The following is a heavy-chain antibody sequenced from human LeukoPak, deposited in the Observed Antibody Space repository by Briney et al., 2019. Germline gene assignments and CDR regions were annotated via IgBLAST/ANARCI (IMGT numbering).Heavy chain of an antibody. Sequence: PGGSLRLSCAASGFTFSSYAMHWVRQAPGKGLEWVAVISYDGSNKYYADSVKGRFTISRDNSKNTLYLQMNSLRAEDTAVYYRAKGGELTSYYFDYWGQGTLVTVSS. J-gene: IGHJ4*02. D-gene: IGHD3-10*01. CDR3: AKGGELTSYYFDY. V-gene: IGHV3-30*04. CDR1: GFTFSSYA. CDR2: ISYDGSNK.